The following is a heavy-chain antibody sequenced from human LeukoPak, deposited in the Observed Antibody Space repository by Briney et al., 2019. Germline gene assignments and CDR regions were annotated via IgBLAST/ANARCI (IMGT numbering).Heavy chain of an antibody. J-gene: IGHJ4*02. V-gene: IGHV3-48*03. CDR2: ISSSGSTI. D-gene: IGHD3-10*01. CDR1: GFTFSSYE. CDR3: ARDGKGRNRIGYYFDY. Sequence: GGSLRLSCAASGFTFSSYEMNWVRQAPGKGLEWVSYISSSGSTIYYAASVKGRFTISRDNAKNSLYLQMNGLRAEDTAVYYCARDGKGRNRIGYYFDYWGQGTLVTVPS.